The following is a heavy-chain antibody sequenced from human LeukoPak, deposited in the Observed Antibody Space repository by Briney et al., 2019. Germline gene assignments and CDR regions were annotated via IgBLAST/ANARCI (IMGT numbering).Heavy chain of an antibody. J-gene: IGHJ5*02. D-gene: IGHD3-3*01. CDR1: GYTFTSYG. V-gene: IGHV1-18*01. CDR3: ARDGDSAYYEFWSGYFLNWFDP. CDR2: ISAYNGNT. Sequence: GASVKVSCKASGYTFTSYGISWVRQAPGQGLEWMGWISAYNGNTNYAQKLQGRVTMTTDTSTSTAYMELRSLRSDDTAVYYCARDGDSAYYEFWSGYFLNWFDPWGQGTLVTVSS.